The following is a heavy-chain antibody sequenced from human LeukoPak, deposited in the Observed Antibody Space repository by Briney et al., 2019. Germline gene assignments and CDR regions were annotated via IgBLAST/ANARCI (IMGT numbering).Heavy chain of an antibody. J-gene: IGHJ6*02. CDR1: RFTLSTYW. D-gene: IGHD3-10*01. CDR2: IKQDGSQE. V-gene: IGHV3-7*03. Sequence: GGSLRLSCAASRFTLSTYWMSWVRQAPGKGLEWVAHIKQDGSQEYYVDSVKGRFTISRDNSKNTLYVQMSSLRAEDTATYYCATGDGSGTNYFYYYGMDVWGQGTRVTVSS. CDR3: ATGDGSGTNYFYYYGMDV.